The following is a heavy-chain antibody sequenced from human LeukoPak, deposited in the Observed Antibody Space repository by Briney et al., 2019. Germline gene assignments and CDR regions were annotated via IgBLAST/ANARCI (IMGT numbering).Heavy chain of an antibody. CDR2: ISYDGSNK. D-gene: IGHD2-21*02. CDR1: GFTFSSYA. J-gene: IGHJ4*02. Sequence: GRSLRLSCAASGFTFSSYAMHWVRQAPGKGLEWVAVISYDGSNKYYADSVKGRFTISRDNSKNTLYLQMNSLRAEDTAVYYCARVLGVTDYFDYWGQGTLVTVSS. CDR3: ARVLGVTDYFDY. V-gene: IGHV3-30-3*01.